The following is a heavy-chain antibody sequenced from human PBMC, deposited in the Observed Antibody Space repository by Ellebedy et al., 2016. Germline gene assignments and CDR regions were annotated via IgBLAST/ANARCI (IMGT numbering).Heavy chain of an antibody. CDR2: IYYSGST. V-gene: IGHV4-59*01. Sequence: SETLSLXXTVSGGSISSYYWSWIRQPPGKGLEWIGYIYYSGSTNYNPSLKSRVTISVDTSKNQFSLKLSSVTAADTAVYYCARENRRTTVTTFYYGMDVWGQGTTVNVSS. CDR1: GGSISSYY. CDR3: ARENRRTTVTTFYYGMDV. D-gene: IGHD4-17*01. J-gene: IGHJ6*02.